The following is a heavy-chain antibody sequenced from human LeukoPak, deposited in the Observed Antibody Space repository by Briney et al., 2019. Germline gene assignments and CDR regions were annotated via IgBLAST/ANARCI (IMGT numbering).Heavy chain of an antibody. J-gene: IGHJ6*03. CDR1: GGSFSGYY. CDR3: ARARPYYYYYMDV. Sequence: SETLSLTCAVYGGSFSGYYWSWIRQPPGKGLEWIGEINHSGSTNRNPSLKSRVTISVDTSKNQVSLRLSSVTAADTAVYYCARARPYYYYYMDVWGKGTTVTVSS. V-gene: IGHV4-34*01. CDR2: INHSGST.